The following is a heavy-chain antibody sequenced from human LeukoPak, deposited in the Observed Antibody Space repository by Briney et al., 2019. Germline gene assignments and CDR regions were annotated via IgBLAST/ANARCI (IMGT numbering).Heavy chain of an antibody. CDR2: IYHSGST. CDR1: GGSIDSRSYY. D-gene: IGHD2-15*01. Sequence: SETLSLTCTVSGGSIDSRSYYWDWIRQAPGKGLEWIGTIYHSGSTEYNPSLKSRVAVFVDTSKNQFSLILHSVAAADTAVYYCARRSEFDNTHYHYFDYWGQGALVTVSS. V-gene: IGHV4-39*01. J-gene: IGHJ4*02. CDR3: ARRSEFDNTHYHYFDY.